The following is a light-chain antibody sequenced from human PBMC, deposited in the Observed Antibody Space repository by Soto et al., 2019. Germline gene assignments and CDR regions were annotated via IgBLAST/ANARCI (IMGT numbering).Light chain of an antibody. Sequence: DIVLTQSPGTLSLSPGERATLSCLASQSVSSSYLAWYQQKPGQAPRLLIYGASNRATGIPDRFSGSGSGTDFTLTISRLEPEDSAVYYCQQYDNSPLTFGGGTKVDIK. CDR3: QQYDNSPLT. V-gene: IGKV3-20*01. CDR2: GAS. J-gene: IGKJ4*01. CDR1: QSVSSSY.